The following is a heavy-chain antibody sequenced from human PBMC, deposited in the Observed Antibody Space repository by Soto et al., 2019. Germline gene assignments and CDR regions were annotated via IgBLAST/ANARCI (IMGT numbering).Heavy chain of an antibody. CDR1: GGTFSSYA. V-gene: IGHV1-69*13. CDR2: IIPIFGTA. D-gene: IGHD3-22*01. Sequence: SVKVSCKASGGTFSSYAVSWVRQAPGQGPEWMGGIIPIFGTANYAQKFQGRVTITADESTSTAYMELSSLRSEDTAVYYCARDRVDSSGYYDYWGQGTLVTVSS. J-gene: IGHJ4*02. CDR3: ARDRVDSSGYYDY.